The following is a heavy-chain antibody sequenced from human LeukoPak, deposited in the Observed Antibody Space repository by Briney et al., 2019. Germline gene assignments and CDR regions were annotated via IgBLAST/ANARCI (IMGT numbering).Heavy chain of an antibody. V-gene: IGHV1-2*02. D-gene: IGHD3-3*01. CDR3: ARPAYYDFWSGYLFDY. CDR1: GYTFTGYY. J-gene: IGHJ4*02. Sequence: ASVKLSCSASGYTFTGYYMHWVRQAPGQGLGWWGWINPNSGGTNYAQKFPGRVTMTRDTSISTAYMELRRLRSDDTAVYYCARPAYYDFWSGYLFDYWGQGTLVTVSS. CDR2: INPNSGGT.